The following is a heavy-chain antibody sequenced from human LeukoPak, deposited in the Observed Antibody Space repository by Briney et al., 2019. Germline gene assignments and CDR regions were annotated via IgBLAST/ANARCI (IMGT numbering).Heavy chain of an antibody. CDR2: IYYSGST. CDR3: ARVGKWLRSGRYFDY. CDR1: GGSISSGGYY. Sequence: PSQTLSLTCTVSGGSISSGGYYWSWIRQHPGKGLEWIGYIYYSGSTDYNPSLKSRFTMSVDTSKNQFSLKLSSVTAADTAVYYCARVGKWLRSGRYFDYWGQGTLVTVSS. D-gene: IGHD5-12*01. J-gene: IGHJ4*02. V-gene: IGHV4-31*03.